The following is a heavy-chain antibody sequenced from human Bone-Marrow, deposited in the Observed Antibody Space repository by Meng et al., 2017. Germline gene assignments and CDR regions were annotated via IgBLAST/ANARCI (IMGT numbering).Heavy chain of an antibody. J-gene: IGHJ4*02. V-gene: IGHV3-9*01. CDR2: ISWNSGSI. CDR1: GFTFDDYA. D-gene: IGHD3-10*02. Sequence: SLKISCAASGFTFDDYAMHWVRQAPGKGLEWVSGISWNSGSIGYADSVKGRFTISRDNAKNSLYLQMNSLRAEDTALYYCVKEITMFSWGLDYWGQGTLVTVSS. CDR3: VKEITMFSWGLDY.